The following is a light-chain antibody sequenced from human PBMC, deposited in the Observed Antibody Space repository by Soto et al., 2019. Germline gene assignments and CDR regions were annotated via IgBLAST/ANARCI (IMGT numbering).Light chain of an antibody. CDR3: QQYNSYPLS. V-gene: IGKV1-5*03. CDR1: QSISSW. Sequence: DIQMTQSPSTLSASVGDRVTITCRASQSISSWLAWYQQKPGKAPKLLIYKTSSLESGVPSRFSGSGSGTEFTLTITSLQPDDFASYYCQQYNSYPLSCGGGTKVE. CDR2: KTS. J-gene: IGKJ4*01.